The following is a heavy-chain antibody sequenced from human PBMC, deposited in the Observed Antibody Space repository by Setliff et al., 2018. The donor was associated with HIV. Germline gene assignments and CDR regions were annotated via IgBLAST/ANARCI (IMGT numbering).Heavy chain of an antibody. CDR2: IIPIFGTA. J-gene: IGHJ4*02. Sequence: SVKVSCKASGGTFSSYAISWVRQAPGQGLEWMGGIIPIFGTANYAQKFQGRVTITADESTSTAYMELSSLRSEDTAVCYCAPIDPFPHDYSNSSFDYWGQGTLVTVSS. CDR3: APIDPFPHDYSNSSFDY. D-gene: IGHD4-4*01. V-gene: IGHV1-69*13. CDR1: GGTFSSYA.